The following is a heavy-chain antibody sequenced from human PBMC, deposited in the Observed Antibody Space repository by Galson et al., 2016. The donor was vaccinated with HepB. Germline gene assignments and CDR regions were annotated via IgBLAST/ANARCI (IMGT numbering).Heavy chain of an antibody. D-gene: IGHD1-20*01. CDR1: GGSFRDYY. J-gene: IGHJ4*02. V-gene: IGHV4-34*01. CDR2: VNHSGST. Sequence: ETLSLTCTLNGGSFRDYYWSWIRQPPGKGLEWIGEVNHSGSTNYNPALKTRATVSLDTSETQFSLRLTSVTAADTAVYYCARGTRYNWNYLDYWGQGNLVTVSS. CDR3: ARGTRYNWNYLDY.